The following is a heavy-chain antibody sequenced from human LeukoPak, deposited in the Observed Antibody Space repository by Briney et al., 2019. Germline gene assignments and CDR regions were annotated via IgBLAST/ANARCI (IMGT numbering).Heavy chain of an antibody. CDR2: ISSSSSYI. CDR3: ARDAKLVGFDY. CDR1: GFTFSSYS. V-gene: IGHV3-21*01. D-gene: IGHD6-6*01. J-gene: IGHJ4*02. Sequence: SGGSLRLSCAASGFTFSSYSMNWVRQAPGKGLEWVSSISSSSSYIYYADSAKGRFTISRDNAKNSLYLQMNSLRAEDTAVYYCARDAKLVGFDYWGQGTLVTVSS.